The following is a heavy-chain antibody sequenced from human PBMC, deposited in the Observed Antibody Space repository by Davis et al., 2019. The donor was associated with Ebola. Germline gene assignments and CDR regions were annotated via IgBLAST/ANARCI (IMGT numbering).Heavy chain of an antibody. Sequence: PSETLSLTCAVYGGSFSGYYWSWIRQPPGKGLEWIGEINHSGSTNYNPSLKSRVTISVDTSKNQFSLKLSSVTAADTAVYYCASTPDYYYDSSGYYPDYFDYWGQGTLVTVSS. V-gene: IGHV4-34*01. CDR2: INHSGST. J-gene: IGHJ4*02. D-gene: IGHD3-22*01. CDR3: ASTPDYYYDSSGYYPDYFDY. CDR1: GGSFSGYY.